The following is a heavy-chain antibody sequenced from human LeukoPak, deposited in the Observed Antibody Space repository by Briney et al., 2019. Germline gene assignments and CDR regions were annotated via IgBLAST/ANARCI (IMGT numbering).Heavy chain of an antibody. CDR3: ARGDRELFDY. CDR1: AFTFSSDE. CDR2: ISSSGGTI. D-gene: IGHD1-7*01. Sequence: GGSLRLSCGASAFTFSSDEMNWVRQAPGKGLEWVSYISSSGGTIYYADSVKGRFTISRDNAKNSLYLQMNSLRAEDTAVYYCARGDRELFDYWGQGTLVTVSS. V-gene: IGHV3-48*03. J-gene: IGHJ4*02.